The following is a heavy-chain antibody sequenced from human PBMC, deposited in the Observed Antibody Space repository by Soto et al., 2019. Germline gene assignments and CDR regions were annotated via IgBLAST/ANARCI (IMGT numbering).Heavy chain of an antibody. Sequence: SETLSLTCAVSGYSINSGYYWGWIRQSPGKGLEWIGSVFHSGTTYSTPSLKTRLTISVDTSKNQFSLDLNAVTAADMAVYYCVRDFGDLHDFWSGSDYWGQGIPVTVSS. CDR3: VRDFGDLHDFWSGSDY. D-gene: IGHD3-3*01. CDR1: GYSINSGYY. J-gene: IGHJ4*02. V-gene: IGHV4-38-2*02. CDR2: VFHSGTT.